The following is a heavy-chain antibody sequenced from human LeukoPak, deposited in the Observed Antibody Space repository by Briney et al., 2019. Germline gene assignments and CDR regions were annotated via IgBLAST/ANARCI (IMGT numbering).Heavy chain of an antibody. CDR3: ATGGDYSRY. D-gene: IGHD4-11*01. CDR2: TDSDGSST. CDR1: GFTFSNYW. Sequence: GGSLRLSCAASGFTFSNYWIYWVRQAPGKGLVWVSRTDSDGSSTGYADSVKGRFTISRDDAKNTLYLQMNSLRVEDTAVYYCATGGDYSRYWGQGTLVTVSS. V-gene: IGHV3-74*01. J-gene: IGHJ4*02.